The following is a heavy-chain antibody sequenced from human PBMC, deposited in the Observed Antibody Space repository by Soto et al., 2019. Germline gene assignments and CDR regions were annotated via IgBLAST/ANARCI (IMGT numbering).Heavy chain of an antibody. CDR2: IYYSGST. CDR3: ARQRGGYDFWSFDY. D-gene: IGHD3-3*01. CDR1: GGSISSSSYY. J-gene: IGHJ4*02. V-gene: IGHV4-39*01. Sequence: SETLSLTCTVSGGSISSSSYYWGWIRQPPGKGLEWIGSIYYSGSTYYNPSLKSRVTISVDTSKNQFSLKLSSVTAADTAVYYCARQRGGYDFWSFDYWGQGTLVTVSS.